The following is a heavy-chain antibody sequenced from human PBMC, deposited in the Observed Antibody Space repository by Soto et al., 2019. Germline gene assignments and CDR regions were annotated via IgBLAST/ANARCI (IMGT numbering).Heavy chain of an antibody. V-gene: IGHV6-1*01. D-gene: IGHD2-15*01. CDR3: ARAPRYCSGGSCYSVGDSAQFDY. CDR1: GDSVSSNSAA. Sequence: SQTVSLTCAISGDSVSSNSAAWNWIRQSPSRGLEWLGRTYYRSKWYNDYAVSVKSRITINPDTSKNQFSLQLNSVTPEDTAVYYCARAPRYCSGGSCYSVGDSAQFDYWGQGTPVTVSS. J-gene: IGHJ4*02. CDR2: TYYRSKWYN.